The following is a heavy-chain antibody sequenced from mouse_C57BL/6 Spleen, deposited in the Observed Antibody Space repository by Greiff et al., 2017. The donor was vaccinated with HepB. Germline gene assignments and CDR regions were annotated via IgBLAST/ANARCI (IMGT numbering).Heavy chain of an antibody. J-gene: IGHJ2*01. CDR3: AKQHEYYFDY. CDR2: ISDGGSYT. V-gene: IGHV5-4*03. Sequence: EVKVVESGGGLVKPGGSLKLSCAASGFTFSSYAMSWVRQTPEKRLEWVATISDGGSYTYYPDNVKGRLTISRDNAKNNLYLQMSHLKSEDTAMYSCAKQHEYYFDYWGQGTTLTVSS. CDR1: GFTFSSYA.